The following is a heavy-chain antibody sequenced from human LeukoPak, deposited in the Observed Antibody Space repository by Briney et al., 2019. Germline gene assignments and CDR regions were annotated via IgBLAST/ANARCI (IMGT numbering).Heavy chain of an antibody. CDR1: GYSFTNYW. V-gene: IGHV5-10-1*01. Sequence: GESLRISCKGSGYSFTNYWIGWVRQMPGKGLEWMGRIDSSVSYINYSPSFQGHVTISADKSISTAYLRWNTLKASDTAMYYCARHLLRGDGYNYDYWGQGTLVTVSS. J-gene: IGHJ4*02. D-gene: IGHD5-24*01. CDR3: ARHLLRGDGYNYDY. CDR2: IDSSVSYI.